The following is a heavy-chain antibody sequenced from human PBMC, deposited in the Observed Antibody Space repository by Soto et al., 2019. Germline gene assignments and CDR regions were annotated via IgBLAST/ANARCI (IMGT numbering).Heavy chain of an antibody. CDR3: AHAYGGRSLY. J-gene: IGHJ4*02. Sequence: QITLKESGPSLVKPTQTLTLTCTFSGFSLPTDRVGVGWIRQPPGKALEWLAVIYWDDSKTYRPSLNSRLTIAKDTSKIQVALTRTDMDPVDTVTYYCAHAYGGRSLYWGQGTLVTVSS. CDR2: IYWDDSK. D-gene: IGHD1-26*01. V-gene: IGHV2-5*02. CDR1: GFSLPTDRVG.